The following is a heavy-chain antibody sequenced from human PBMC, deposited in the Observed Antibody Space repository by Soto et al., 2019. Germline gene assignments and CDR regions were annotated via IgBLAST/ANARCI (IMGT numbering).Heavy chain of an antibody. J-gene: IGHJ4*02. Sequence: GGSLRLSCAASGFTFSSYAMSWVRQAPGKGLEWVSAISGSGGSTYYADSVKGRFTISRDNSKNTLYLQMNSLRAEDTAVYYCAKKPRYDYVWGTSAFIDYWGQGTLVTVSS. CDR2: ISGSGGST. D-gene: IGHD3-16*01. V-gene: IGHV3-23*01. CDR1: GFTFSSYA. CDR3: AKKPRYDYVWGTSAFIDY.